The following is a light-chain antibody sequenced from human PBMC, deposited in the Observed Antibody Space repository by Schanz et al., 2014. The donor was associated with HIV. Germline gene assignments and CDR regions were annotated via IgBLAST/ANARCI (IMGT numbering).Light chain of an antibody. CDR2: GAS. Sequence: EIVLTQSPGSLSLSPGGRATLSCRASQSVSSSYFAWYQQKPGQAPRLLIYGASRRATGIPDRFSGGGSGTEFTLTISRLEPEDVASYYCLQHNSYPWTFGQGTKVDIK. V-gene: IGKV3-20*01. J-gene: IGKJ1*01. CDR3: LQHNSYPWT. CDR1: QSVSSSY.